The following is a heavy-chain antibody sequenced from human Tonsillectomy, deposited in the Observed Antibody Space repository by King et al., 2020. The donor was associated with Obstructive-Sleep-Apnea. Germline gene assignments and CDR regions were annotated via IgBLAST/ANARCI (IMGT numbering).Heavy chain of an antibody. D-gene: IGHD3-3*01. CDR3: ASFSSSSHFDY. J-gene: IGHJ4*02. CDR1: GYTFTAYL. CDR2: INPHSGDT. Sequence: QLVQSGAEVKKPGASVKVSCKASGYTFTAYLMHWVRQAPGQGLEWMGWINPHSGDTNFLQKFQGRVTMTRDTSISTAYMELTRLRSGDTAVYYCASFSSSSHFDYWGQGTLVTVSS. V-gene: IGHV1-2*02.